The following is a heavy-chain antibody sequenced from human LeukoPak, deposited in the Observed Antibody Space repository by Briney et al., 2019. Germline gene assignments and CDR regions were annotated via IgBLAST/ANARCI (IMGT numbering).Heavy chain of an antibody. D-gene: IGHD5-12*01. CDR2: TNPNSGGT. Sequence: ASVRVSCKASGHTFTGYYIHWVRQAPGQGPEWMGWTNPNSGGTNYAQKFLGSVTMTRDTSISTAYMDLYSLISDDTAVYYCARGHKMDVVATFIDWFDAWGQGTLVTVSS. J-gene: IGHJ5*02. CDR1: GHTFTGYY. CDR3: ARGHKMDVVATFIDWFDA. V-gene: IGHV1-2*02.